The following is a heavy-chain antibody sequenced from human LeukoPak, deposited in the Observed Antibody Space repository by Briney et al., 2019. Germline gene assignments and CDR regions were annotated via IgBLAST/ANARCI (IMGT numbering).Heavy chain of an antibody. CDR2: IYTSGNT. V-gene: IGHV4-61*02. D-gene: IGHD5-12*01. Sequence: SQTLSLTCTVSGGSISSCSYYWSWIPQPAGQGLEWIGRIYTSGNTNYNPSLKSRVTISVDTSNNQFSLKLSSVTAADTAVYYCARGPSDYEFKYYYYYYMDVWGKGTTVTISS. CDR1: GGSISSCSYY. J-gene: IGHJ6*03. CDR3: ARGPSDYEFKYYYYYYMDV.